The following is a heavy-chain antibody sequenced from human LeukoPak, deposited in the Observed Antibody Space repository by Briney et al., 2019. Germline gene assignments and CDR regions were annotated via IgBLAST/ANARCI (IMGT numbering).Heavy chain of an antibody. V-gene: IGHV4-30-4*07. CDR1: GGSISSGGYS. CDR2: IYHNGST. D-gene: IGHD6-19*01. CDR3: ARDGYSSDRDAFDI. J-gene: IGHJ3*02. Sequence: SETLSLTCAVSGGSISSGGYSWSWIRQPPGKGLEWIGYIYHNGSTYYNPSLKSRVTISVDTSKNQFSLKLRSVTAADTAVYYCARDGYSSDRDAFDIWGQGTMVTVSS.